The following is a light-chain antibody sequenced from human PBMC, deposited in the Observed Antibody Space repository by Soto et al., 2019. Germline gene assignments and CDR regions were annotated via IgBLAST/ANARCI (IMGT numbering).Light chain of an antibody. J-gene: IGKJ3*01. CDR1: QGIGSY. Sequence: DIQLTQSPSFLSASIGDRVTITCRASQGIGSYLAWYQQKPGKAPKLLIYAASTLHSGAPSRFSGSGFWTDFTLTISSLQPEDFATYYCQQLNSYPFTFGPGTQVDNK. CDR3: QQLNSYPFT. V-gene: IGKV1-9*01. CDR2: AAS.